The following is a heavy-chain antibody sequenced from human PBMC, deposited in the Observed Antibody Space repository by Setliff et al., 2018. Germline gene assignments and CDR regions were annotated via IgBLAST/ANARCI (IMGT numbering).Heavy chain of an antibody. CDR3: ARMSTSGPHYDY. J-gene: IGHJ4*02. CDR1: GYTLSNSI. V-gene: IGHV1-3*01. D-gene: IGHD2-8*02. CDR2: IHAGSSNT. Sequence: EASVKVSCKASGYTLSNSILSWVRQAPGQTLEWMGWIHAGSSNTLYSQRFQDRITISRDTSATTVHMELSSLRSDDTAVYYCARMSTSGPHYDYWGQGTLVTVSS.